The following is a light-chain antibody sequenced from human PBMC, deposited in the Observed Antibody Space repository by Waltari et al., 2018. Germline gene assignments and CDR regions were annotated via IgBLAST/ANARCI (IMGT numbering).Light chain of an antibody. CDR1: PPKIGSNY. CDR2: END. CDR3: GTWDNSLRAGV. Sequence: QSVLTQPPSVSAAPGQRVTIPCSGSPPKIGSNYVSWYQQFPGTAPKLLIYENDKRSSGMPDRFSASTSGTSATLGITGLHSGDEADYDCGTWDNSLRAGVFGGGTKLTVL. J-gene: IGLJ2*01. V-gene: IGLV1-51*02.